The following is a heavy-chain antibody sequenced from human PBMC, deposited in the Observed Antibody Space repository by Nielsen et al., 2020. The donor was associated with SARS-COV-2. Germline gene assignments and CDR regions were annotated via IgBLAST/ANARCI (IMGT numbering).Heavy chain of an antibody. D-gene: IGHD5-18*01. J-gene: IGHJ6*02. CDR1: GFTFSDYY. V-gene: IGHV3-11*03. CDR3: ARTGRNMVNYYGMDV. Sequence: GESLKISCAASGFTFSDYYMSWIRQAPGKGLEWVSYISHSGNYMIYADSVKGRLTISRDNARNSVYLQMKSLGAEDTAVYYCARTGRNMVNYYGMDVWGQGTTVTVSS. CDR2: ISHSGNYM.